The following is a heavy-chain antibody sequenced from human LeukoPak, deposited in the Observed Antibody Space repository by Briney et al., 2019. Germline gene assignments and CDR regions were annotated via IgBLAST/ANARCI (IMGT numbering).Heavy chain of an antibody. V-gene: IGHV3-7*01. CDR2: INQDGSEE. CDR1: GFTFRIYW. J-gene: IGHJ3*01. Sequence: GGSLRLSCAASGFTFRIYWMSWIRQAPGNEPEWVADINQDGSEEYYLQSVQGRFTVSRDNAQNAVFLQMTYLRADDTAVYYCARWKMELERNAFDFWGQGTVVTVPS. CDR3: ARWKMELERNAFDF. D-gene: IGHD1-26*01.